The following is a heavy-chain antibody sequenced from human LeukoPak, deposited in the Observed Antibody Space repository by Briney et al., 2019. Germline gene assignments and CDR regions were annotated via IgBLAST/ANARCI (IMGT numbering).Heavy chain of an antibody. CDR2: IYTSGST. CDR3: ARGYYYSYFDY. V-gene: IGHV4-61*02. J-gene: IGHJ4*02. D-gene: IGHD3-10*01. CDR1: GYSISSGFY. Sequence: VKPSETLSLTCAVSGYSISSGFYWNWIRQPAGKGLEWIGRIYTSGSTNYNPSLKSRVTISIDTSKNQFSLKLSSVTAADTAVYYCARGYYYSYFDYWGQGTLVTVSS.